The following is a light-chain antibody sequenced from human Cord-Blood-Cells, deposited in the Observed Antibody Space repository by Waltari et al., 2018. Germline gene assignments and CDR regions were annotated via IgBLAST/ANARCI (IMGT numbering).Light chain of an antibody. J-gene: IGKJ1*01. Sequence: DIVMTQSPLSLPVTPGEPASLSCRSSQILLHSNGYNYLDWYLQKPGQSPQLLIYLGSTRASGVPDRFSGSGSGTDFTLKISRVEAEDVGVYYCMQALQTRWTFGQGTKVEIK. CDR1: QILLHSNGYNY. CDR2: LGS. V-gene: IGKV2-28*01. CDR3: MQALQTRWT.